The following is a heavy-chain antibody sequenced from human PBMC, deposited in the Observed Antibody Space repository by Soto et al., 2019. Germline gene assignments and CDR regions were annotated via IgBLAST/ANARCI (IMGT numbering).Heavy chain of an antibody. V-gene: IGHV3-23*01. J-gene: IGHJ4*02. CDR3: AKIASRSYSSY. CDR2: ISADGGAR. CDR1: GFTFNTYA. Sequence: PGGSLRLSCAASGFTFNTYAMSWARQAPGKGLEWVAAISADGGARYHADSVKGRFPISRDNSRNTLYLQMNSLRAEDTAVYYCAKIASRSYSSYWGQGTLVTVSS. D-gene: IGHD1-26*01.